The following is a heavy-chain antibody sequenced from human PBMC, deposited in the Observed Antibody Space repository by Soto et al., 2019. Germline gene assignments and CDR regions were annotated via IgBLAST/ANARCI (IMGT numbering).Heavy chain of an antibody. Sequence: GGSLRLSCAASGFTFSSYGMHWVRQAPGKGLEWVAVIWYDGSNKYYADSVKGRFTISRDNSKNTLYLQMNSLRAEDTAVYYCARGEGITHGYGMDVWGQGTTVTVSS. CDR1: GFTFSSYG. CDR2: IWYDGSNK. CDR3: ARGEGITHGYGMDV. J-gene: IGHJ6*02. D-gene: IGHD1-20*01. V-gene: IGHV3-33*01.